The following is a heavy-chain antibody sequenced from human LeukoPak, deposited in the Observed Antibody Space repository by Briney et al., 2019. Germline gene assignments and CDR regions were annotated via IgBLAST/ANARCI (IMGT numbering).Heavy chain of an antibody. J-gene: IGHJ4*02. CDR3: ARVEKLGDGYNPGAFFDY. Sequence: ASVKVSCKASGYTFTSYYMHWVRQAPGQGLEWMGIINPSGGSTSYAQKFQGRVTMTRDTSTSTVYMELSSLRSEDTAVYYCARVEKLGDGYNPGAFFDYWGQGTLVTVSS. CDR2: INPSGGST. D-gene: IGHD5-24*01. V-gene: IGHV1-46*01. CDR1: GYTFTSYY.